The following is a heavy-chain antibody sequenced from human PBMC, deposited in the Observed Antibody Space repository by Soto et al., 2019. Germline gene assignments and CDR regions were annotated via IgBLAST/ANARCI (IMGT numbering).Heavy chain of an antibody. CDR1: GGSISSYY. CDR2: IYYSGST. J-gene: IGHJ4*02. Sequence: SETLSLTCTVSGGSISSYYWSWIRQPPGKGLEWIGYIYYSGSTNYNPSLKSRVTISVDTSKNQFSLKLSSVTAADTAVYYCARHAYYGSGSYHRKPYYFDYWGQGTLVTVSS. CDR3: ARHAYYGSGSYHRKPYYFDY. D-gene: IGHD3-10*01. V-gene: IGHV4-59*08.